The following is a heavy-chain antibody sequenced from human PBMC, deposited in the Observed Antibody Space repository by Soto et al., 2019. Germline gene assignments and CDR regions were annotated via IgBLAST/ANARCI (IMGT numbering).Heavy chain of an antibody. CDR2: IYYSGST. J-gene: IGHJ4*02. V-gene: IGHV4-30-4*01. CDR1: DDSIGSGNYY. CDR3: ARGSGSYPLPYFDY. D-gene: IGHD3-22*01. Sequence: SSETLSLTCVVSDDSIGSGNYYCVWIGQPPGKGLEWIGYIYYSGSTYYNPSLKSRVTISVDKSKNQFSLKLSSVTAADTAFYYCARGSGSYPLPYFDYWGQKTLVTVSS.